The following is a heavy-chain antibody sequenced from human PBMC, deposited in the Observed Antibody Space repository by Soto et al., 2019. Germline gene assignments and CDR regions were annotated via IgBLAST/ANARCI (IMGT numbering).Heavy chain of an antibody. Sequence: EVQLAESGGGLAQPGGSLRLSCAASGFILSGYAMDWVRQAPGKGLEYVSGISSNGVGTYYANSVQGRFTISRDNSRNTVYLQMGSLRPEDMAVYYCARRARPDFYYMDGWGKGTTVTVSS. J-gene: IGHJ6*03. CDR1: GFILSGYA. CDR2: ISSNGVGT. D-gene: IGHD6-6*01. V-gene: IGHV3-64*01. CDR3: ARRARPDFYYMDG.